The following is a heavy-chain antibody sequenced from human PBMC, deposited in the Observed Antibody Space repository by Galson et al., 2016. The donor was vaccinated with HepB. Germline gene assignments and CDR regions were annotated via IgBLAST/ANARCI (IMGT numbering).Heavy chain of an antibody. CDR2: INHGGST. J-gene: IGHJ4*02. CDR3: ATGPLDY. V-gene: IGHV4-34*01. CDR1: GGSFNGYY. Sequence: ETLSLTCAVYGGSFNGYYWSWIRQAPGKGLEWIGEINHGGSTNYNPSLKSRVTLSLDTSKPQVSLTLTSVTAADSAVYYCATGPLDYWGQGTRVTVSS.